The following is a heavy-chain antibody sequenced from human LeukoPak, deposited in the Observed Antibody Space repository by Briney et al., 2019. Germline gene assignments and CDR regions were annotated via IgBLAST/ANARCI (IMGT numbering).Heavy chain of an antibody. D-gene: IGHD3-22*01. Sequence: SETLSLTCTVSGGSISGYYWSWVRRPPGKGLEWIGHIYYSGSADYNASLKSRATMFVDTSKNEFSLTLRSVTAADTAVYYCARVGDSSGYSVLDSWGQGTLVTVSS. CDR2: IYYSGSA. J-gene: IGHJ4*02. CDR3: ARVGDSSGYSVLDS. CDR1: GGSISGYY. V-gene: IGHV4-59*01.